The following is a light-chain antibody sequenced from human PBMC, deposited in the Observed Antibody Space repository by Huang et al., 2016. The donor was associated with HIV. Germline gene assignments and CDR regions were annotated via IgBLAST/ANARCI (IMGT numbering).Light chain of an antibody. Sequence: PGERATLSCRASQSVNGNYLAWYQQQPCQTPRLLIYGASRRATDIPDRCSGSGSGTDFNLTINRLEPEDFAVYYCHQYAKAPETFGQGTKVEIK. CDR1: QSVNGNY. V-gene: IGKV3-20*01. CDR2: GAS. J-gene: IGKJ1*01. CDR3: HQYAKAPET.